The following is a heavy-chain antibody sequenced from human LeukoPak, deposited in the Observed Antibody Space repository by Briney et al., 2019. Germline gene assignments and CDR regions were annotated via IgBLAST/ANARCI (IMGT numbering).Heavy chain of an antibody. D-gene: IGHD3-16*02. CDR1: GYSISSGYY. CDR2: INHSGST. V-gene: IGHV4-38-2*02. Sequence: MASETLSLTCTVSGYSISSGYYWSWIRQPPGKGPEWIGEINHSGSTNYNPSLKSRVTISVDTSKNQFSLKLSSVTAADTAVYYCARHSIMITFGGVIALLSLDYWGQGTLVTVSS. CDR3: ARHSIMITFGGVIALLSLDY. J-gene: IGHJ4*02.